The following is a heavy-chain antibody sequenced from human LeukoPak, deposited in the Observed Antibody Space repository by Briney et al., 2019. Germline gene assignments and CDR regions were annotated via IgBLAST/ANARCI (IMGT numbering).Heavy chain of an antibody. J-gene: IGHJ4*02. CDR2: IYFSGSA. CDR3: ARHNGGGVGSYVAPGPPDYFDY. V-gene: IGHV4-39*01. CDR1: GDITHY. D-gene: IGHD1-26*01. Sequence: SETLSLTCIVSGDITHYWGWIRRPPGKGLECIGSIYFSGSAYYNPSLRSRVTISLDTSKKQLSLKLNSVTAADTAIYYCARHNGGGVGSYVAPGPPDYFDYWGQGTLVTVSS.